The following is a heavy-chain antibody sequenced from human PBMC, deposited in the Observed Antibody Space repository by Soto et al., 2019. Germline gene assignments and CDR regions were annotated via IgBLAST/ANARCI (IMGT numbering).Heavy chain of an antibody. D-gene: IGHD1-7*01. J-gene: IGHJ4*02. V-gene: IGHV4-4*02. Sequence: LSLTCAVSGCSFTSNNWWTWVRQPPGQGLEWIGEIYRTGSTNYNPSLKSRVTISLDKSENQFSLKVTSLTAADTAVYYCASRDPGTSVDYWGQGTLVTVSS. CDR3: ASRDPGTSVDY. CDR1: GCSFTSNNW. CDR2: IYRTGST.